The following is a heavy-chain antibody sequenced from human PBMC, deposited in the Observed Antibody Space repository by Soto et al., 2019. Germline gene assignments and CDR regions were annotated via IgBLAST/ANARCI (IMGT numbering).Heavy chain of an antibody. CDR3: ARHGGSGVDY. V-gene: IGHV4-39*01. CDR1: GGSISSSSYY. Sequence: SETLSLACTVSGGSISSSSYYWGWIRQPPGKGLEWIGSIYYSGSTYYNPSLKSRVTISVDTSKNQFSLKLSSVTAADTAVYYCARHGGSGVDYWGQGTLVTVS. J-gene: IGHJ4*02. D-gene: IGHD6-19*01. CDR2: IYYSGST.